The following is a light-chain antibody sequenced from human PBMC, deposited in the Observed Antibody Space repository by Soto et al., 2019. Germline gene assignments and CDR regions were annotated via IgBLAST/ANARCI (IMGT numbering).Light chain of an antibody. Sequence: DIQMTQSPSSVSASVGDRVTITCRASQSISSYLNWYQQKPGKALKLLIYAASSLQSGVPSRFSGSGSGTDFTLTISSLRPEDFATYYCQQSYSTPITFGQGTRLEIK. J-gene: IGKJ5*01. V-gene: IGKV1-39*01. CDR1: QSISSY. CDR3: QQSYSTPIT. CDR2: AAS.